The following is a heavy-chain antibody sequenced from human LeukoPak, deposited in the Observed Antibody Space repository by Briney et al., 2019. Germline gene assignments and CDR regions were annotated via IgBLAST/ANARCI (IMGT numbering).Heavy chain of an antibody. CDR1: GGSISSSSYY. CDR2: IYYSGST. D-gene: IGHD1-20*01. J-gene: IGHJ4*02. Sequence: MTSETLSLTCTVSGGSISSSSYYWGWIRQPPGKGLEWIGSIYYSGSTYYNPSLKGRVTISVDTSKNQFSLKLSSVTAADTAVYYCATITGKLDYWGQGTLVTVSS. CDR3: ATITGKLDY. V-gene: IGHV4-39*01.